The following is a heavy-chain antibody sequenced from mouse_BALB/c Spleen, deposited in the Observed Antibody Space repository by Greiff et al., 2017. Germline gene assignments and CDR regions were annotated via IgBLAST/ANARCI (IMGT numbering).Heavy chain of an antibody. CDR1: GFSLTSYG. Sequence: QVQLQQSGPSLVQPSQSLSITCTVSGFSLTSYGVHWVRQSPGKGLEWLGVIWRGGSTDYSAAFMSRLSITKDNSKSQVFFKMNSLQADDTAIYYCAKNYGIYYGYDVWYFDVWGAGTTVTVSS. CDR2: IWRGGST. J-gene: IGHJ1*01. V-gene: IGHV2-5-1*01. D-gene: IGHD2-2*01. CDR3: AKNYGIYYGYDVWYFDV.